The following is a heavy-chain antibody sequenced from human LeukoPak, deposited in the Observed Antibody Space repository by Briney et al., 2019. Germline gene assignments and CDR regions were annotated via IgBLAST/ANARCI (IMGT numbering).Heavy chain of an antibody. CDR3: VRHQSSANWGYELDS. CDR2: NYYGVTT. D-gene: IGHD7-27*01. Sequence: PSETLSLTCTVSGGSISSGSYSWGWIRQPPGKGLEWIGSNYYGVTTYYNPSLKSQVTISVDTSKNQFSLKLSSVTAADTAVYYCVRHQSSANWGYELDSWGQGTLVTVSS. CDR1: GGSISSGSYS. V-gene: IGHV4-39*01. J-gene: IGHJ4*02.